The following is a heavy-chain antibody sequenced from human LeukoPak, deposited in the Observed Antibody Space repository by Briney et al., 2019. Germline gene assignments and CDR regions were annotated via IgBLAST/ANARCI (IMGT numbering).Heavy chain of an antibody. CDR2: IYTSGST. D-gene: IGHD3-3*01. V-gene: IGHV4-61*02. CDR1: GNSISSGDNY. J-gene: IGHJ6*03. CDR3: ARRSAYDFWSRYYYMDV. Sequence: PSETLSLTCTVSGNSISSGDNYWSWIRQPAGKGLEWIGRIYTSGSTNYNPSLKSRVTISGDTSKNQFSLRLSSVTAADTAVYYCARRSAYDFWSRYYYMDVWGKGTTATVSS.